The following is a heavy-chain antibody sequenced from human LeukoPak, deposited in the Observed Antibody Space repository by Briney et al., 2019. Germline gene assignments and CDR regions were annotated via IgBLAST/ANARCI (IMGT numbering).Heavy chain of an antibody. CDR3: ATDQRYAFDY. Sequence: PGESLRLSCATSGFTFTDYPMNWVRQAPGKGLEWISNIRTTAEGANYAYYADSVKGRVTISRDDAKNTLYLHMNSLRDDDTAVYYCATDQRYAFDYWGQGILVTV. D-gene: IGHD3-9*01. CDR2: IRTTAEGANYA. J-gene: IGHJ4*02. CDR1: GFTFTDYP. V-gene: IGHV3-48*02.